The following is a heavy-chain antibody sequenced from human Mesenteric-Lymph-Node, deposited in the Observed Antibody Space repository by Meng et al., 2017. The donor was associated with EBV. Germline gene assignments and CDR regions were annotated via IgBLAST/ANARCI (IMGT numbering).Heavy chain of an antibody. Sequence: QGQWVGPGGGVVQPGRSLRLSCAASGFTFNTYAMYWVRQAPGKGLDWVAVISDDGRKTYHADSVKGRFTISRDNSKDTLYLQMDSLRPEDTAVYYCSRQGPGSPYWGQGTLVTVSS. V-gene: IGHV3-30*04. CDR1: GFTFNTYA. CDR2: ISDDGRKT. CDR3: SRQGPGSPY. D-gene: IGHD3-10*01. J-gene: IGHJ4*02.